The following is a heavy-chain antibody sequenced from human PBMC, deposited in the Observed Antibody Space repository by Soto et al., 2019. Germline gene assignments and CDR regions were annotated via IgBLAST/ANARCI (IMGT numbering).Heavy chain of an antibody. CDR1: GGSISSSNW. CDR2: IYHSGST. D-gene: IGHD3-22*01. CDR3: ARDRAPALYYYYDSSVDDAFDI. V-gene: IGHV4-4*02. Sequence: SETLSLTCAVSGGSISSSNWWSWVRQPPGKGLEWIGEIYHSGSTNYNPSLKSRVTISVDKSKNQFSLKLSSVTAADTAVYYCARDRAPALYYYYDSSVDDAFDIWGQGTMVTVSS. J-gene: IGHJ3*02.